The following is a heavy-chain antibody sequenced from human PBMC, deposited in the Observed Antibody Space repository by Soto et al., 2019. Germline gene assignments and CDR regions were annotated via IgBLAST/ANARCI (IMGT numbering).Heavy chain of an antibody. CDR1: GYTFTSYG. Sequence: QVQLVQSGAEVKKPGASVKVSCKASGYTFTSYGISWVRQAPGQGLEWMGWISAYNGNTNYAQKLQGRVTMTTDTSTSTAYVELRSLSPADTAVYYCSRDRMDTATGYYYGMDVWGQGTTVTVSS. D-gene: IGHD5-18*01. V-gene: IGHV1-18*01. J-gene: IGHJ6*02. CDR2: ISAYNGNT. CDR3: SRDRMDTATGYYYGMDV.